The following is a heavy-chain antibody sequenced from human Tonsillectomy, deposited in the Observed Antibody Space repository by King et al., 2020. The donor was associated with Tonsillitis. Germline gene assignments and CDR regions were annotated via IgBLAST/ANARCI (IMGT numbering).Heavy chain of an antibody. D-gene: IGHD7-27*01. CDR3: ARGLPNWGSSFWYLDL. V-gene: IGHV3-11*06. CDR1: GFTFSDYD. J-gene: IGHJ2*01. Sequence: VQLVESGGGVVKPGGSLRLSCAASGFTFSDYDMSWIRQAPGKGLEWVSYISSSSSYTNYAESVKGRFTISRDNAKNTLYLQMNSLRAVDTAVYYCARGLPNWGSSFWYLDLCGRGPLLRVSS. CDR2: ISSSSSYT.